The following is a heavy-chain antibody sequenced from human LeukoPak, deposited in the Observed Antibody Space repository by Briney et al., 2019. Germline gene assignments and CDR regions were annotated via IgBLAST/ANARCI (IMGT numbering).Heavy chain of an antibody. CDR3: AKDLHYYDSSGYLVR. Sequence: PGRSLRLSCAASGFTFSSYAMHWVRQAPGKGLEWVAVISYDGSNKYYADSVKGRFTISRDNSKNTLCLQMNSLRAEDTAVYYCAKDLHYYDSSGYLVRWGQGTLVTVSS. D-gene: IGHD3-22*01. CDR1: GFTFSSYA. V-gene: IGHV3-30*04. J-gene: IGHJ4*02. CDR2: ISYDGSNK.